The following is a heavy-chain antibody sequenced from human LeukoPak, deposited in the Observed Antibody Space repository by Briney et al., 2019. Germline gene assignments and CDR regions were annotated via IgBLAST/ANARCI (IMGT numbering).Heavy chain of an antibody. D-gene: IGHD6-6*01. J-gene: IGHJ4*02. CDR3: ARTSIAARRADFDY. V-gene: IGHV1-2*02. Sequence: GASVKVSCKASGYTFTDYYIHWVRQAPGQGFEWMGWINPNSGGGTNYAQKSQGRVTMTRDTSISTAYMELSSLRSDDTAVYYCARTSIAARRADFDYWGQGTLVTVSS. CDR2: INPNSGGGT. CDR1: GYTFTDYY.